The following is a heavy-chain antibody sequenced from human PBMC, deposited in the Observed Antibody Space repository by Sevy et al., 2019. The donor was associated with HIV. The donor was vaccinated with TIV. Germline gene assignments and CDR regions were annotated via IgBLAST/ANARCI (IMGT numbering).Heavy chain of an antibody. Sequence: GGSLRLSCAASGFTFSSYWMHWVRQAPGKGLVWVSRINSDGSSTSYADSVKGRFTISRDNAKNTLYLQMNSLRAEDTAGYYCARSGSGSGSYYNPKNYYYYYMDVWGKGTTVTVSS. CDR2: INSDGSST. D-gene: IGHD3-10*01. CDR1: GFTFSSYW. V-gene: IGHV3-74*01. J-gene: IGHJ6*03. CDR3: ARSGSGSGSYYNPKNYYYYYMDV.